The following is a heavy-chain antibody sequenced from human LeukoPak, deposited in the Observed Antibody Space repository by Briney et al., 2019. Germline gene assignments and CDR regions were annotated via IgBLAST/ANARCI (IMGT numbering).Heavy chain of an antibody. J-gene: IGHJ3*02. Sequence: GGSLRLSCAASGFTFSNAWMSWVRQAPGKGLEWVGRIKSKTDGGTTDYAAPVKGRFTISRDDSQATLYLQMNSLKTEDTAVYYCTTGGSVIVAGTRAFDIWGQGTLVTVSS. CDR2: IKSKTDGGTT. CDR3: TTGGSVIVAGTRAFDI. D-gene: IGHD5-12*01. V-gene: IGHV3-15*01. CDR1: GFTFSNAW.